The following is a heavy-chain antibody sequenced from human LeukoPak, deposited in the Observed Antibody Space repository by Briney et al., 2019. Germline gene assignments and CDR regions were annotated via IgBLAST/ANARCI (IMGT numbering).Heavy chain of an antibody. V-gene: IGHV3-7*03. J-gene: IGHJ4*02. D-gene: IGHD2-15*01. CDR2: IKQDGSEK. CDR1: GFTFSSYW. Sequence: PGGSPRLSCAASGFTFSSYWMSWVRQAPGTGLEWVANIKQDGSEKYYVDSVKGRFTISRDNAKNSLYLQMNSLRAEDTAVYYCAREYCGGGTCYLPGYWGQGTLVTVSS. CDR3: AREYCGGGTCYLPGY.